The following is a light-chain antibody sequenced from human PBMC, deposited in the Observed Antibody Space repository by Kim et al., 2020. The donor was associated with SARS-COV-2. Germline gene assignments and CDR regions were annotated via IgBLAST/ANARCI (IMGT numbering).Light chain of an antibody. V-gene: IGKV1-5*03. CDR1: QGISGY. J-gene: IGKJ2*01. CDR2: EAS. Sequence: DIQMTQSPSTLSASVGDRVTITCRASQGISGYLAWYQQKPGKAPKFLIYEASTLESGVPSRFSGSGSGTEFTLTISSLQPDDFATYFCQHYGTYPHTFGQWTNVAI. CDR3: QHYGTYPHT.